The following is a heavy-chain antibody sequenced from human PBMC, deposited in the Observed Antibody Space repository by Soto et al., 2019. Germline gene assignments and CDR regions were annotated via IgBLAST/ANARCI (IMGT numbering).Heavy chain of an antibody. J-gene: IGHJ6*02. Sequence: QVQLVQSGPEVKKPGSSVKVSCKASGGTFNIYAISWVRQAPEQGLEWMGGIIPMFGTATYAQKFQGRVTITADESTTTAYMELSSLSSEDTALYYCARAVCTSTNCYRRTFSYAMDVWGQGTTVTVSS. V-gene: IGHV1-69*01. D-gene: IGHD2-2*01. CDR2: IIPMFGTA. CDR3: ARAVCTSTNCYRRTFSYAMDV. CDR1: GGTFNIYA.